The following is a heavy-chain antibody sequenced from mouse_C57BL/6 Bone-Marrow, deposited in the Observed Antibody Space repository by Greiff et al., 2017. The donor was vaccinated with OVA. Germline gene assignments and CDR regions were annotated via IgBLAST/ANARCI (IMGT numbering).Heavy chain of an antibody. CDR2: ISSGSSTI. CDR1: GFTFSDYG. CDR3: ARKTTVDPYWYFDV. Sequence: DVHLVESGGGLVKPGGSLKLSCAASGFTFSDYGMHWVRQAPEKGLEWVAYISSGSSTIYYADTVKGRFTISRDNAKNTLFLQMTSLRSEDTAMYYCARKTTVDPYWYFDVWGTGTTVTVSS. D-gene: IGHD1-1*01. V-gene: IGHV5-17*01. J-gene: IGHJ1*03.